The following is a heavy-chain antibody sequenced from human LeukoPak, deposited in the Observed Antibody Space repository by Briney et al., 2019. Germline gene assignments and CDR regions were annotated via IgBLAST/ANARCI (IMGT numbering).Heavy chain of an antibody. CDR2: IHYSGNT. Sequence: PSETLSLTCIVSGDSISSYYWSWIRQSPGKGLEWIGYIHYSGNTNYNPSLKNRVTISLDTSKNQFSLKLSSVTAADTAVYYCARVSLCPADSGTYCYYFDYWGQGTLVSVSS. D-gene: IGHD1-26*01. V-gene: IGHV4-59*01. CDR1: GDSISSYY. J-gene: IGHJ4*02. CDR3: ARVSLCPADSGTYCYYFDY.